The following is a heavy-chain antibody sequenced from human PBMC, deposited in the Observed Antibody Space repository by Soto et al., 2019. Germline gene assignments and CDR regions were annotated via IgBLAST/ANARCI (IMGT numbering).Heavy chain of an antibody. Sequence: SETLSITCTVSGGSISSYYWSWIRQPPGKGLEWIGYIYYSGSTNYNPSLKSRVTISVDTSKNQFSLKLSSVTAADTAVYYCARDSVAGTFDYWGQGTLVTVSS. CDR2: IYYSGST. V-gene: IGHV4-59*01. CDR3: ARDSVAGTFDY. D-gene: IGHD6-19*01. J-gene: IGHJ4*02. CDR1: GGSISSYY.